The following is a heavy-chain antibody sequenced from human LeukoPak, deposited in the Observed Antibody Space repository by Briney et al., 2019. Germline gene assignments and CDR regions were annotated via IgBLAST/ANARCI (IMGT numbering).Heavy chain of an antibody. V-gene: IGHV7-4-1*02. CDR3: ARDYYDGFDY. CDR1: GYTFISYL. J-gene: IGHJ4*02. Sequence: ASVKVSCKTSGYTFISYLMNWVRQAPGQGPEWMGWINTNTGNPTYAQGFTGRFVFSLDTSVSTAYLQISSLKAEDTAVYYCARDYYDGFDYWGQGTLVTVSS. D-gene: IGHD3-22*01. CDR2: INTNTGNP.